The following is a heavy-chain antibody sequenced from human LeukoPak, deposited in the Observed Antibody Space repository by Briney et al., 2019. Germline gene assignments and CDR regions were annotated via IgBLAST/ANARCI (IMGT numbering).Heavy chain of an antibody. J-gene: IGHJ4*02. Sequence: SETLSLTCAVYGGSFSGYYWSWIRQPPGKGLEWIGEINHSGSTNYNPSLKSRVTISVDTSKNHFSLKLSSVTAADTVVYYCARTPLLDYWGQGTLVTVSS. CDR1: GGSFSGYY. CDR2: INHSGST. CDR3: ARTPLLDY. V-gene: IGHV4-34*01.